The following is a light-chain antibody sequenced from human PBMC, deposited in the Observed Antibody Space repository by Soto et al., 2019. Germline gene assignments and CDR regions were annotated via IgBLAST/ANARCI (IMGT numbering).Light chain of an antibody. Sequence: IVITQSPATLSVSPAERATLSCRASQSISTKLAWYQQKPGQAPRLLIYGASTRATGIPVRFSSSGSGTAFTPTITSLQFADFSVYYCQEYNDWRSVTFGGGTKVDIK. V-gene: IGKV3-15*01. CDR2: GAS. J-gene: IGKJ4*01. CDR1: QSISTK. CDR3: QEYNDWRSVT.